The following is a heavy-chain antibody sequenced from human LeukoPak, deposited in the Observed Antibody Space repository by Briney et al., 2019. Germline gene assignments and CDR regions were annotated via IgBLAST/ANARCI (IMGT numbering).Heavy chain of an antibody. D-gene: IGHD2/OR15-2a*01. Sequence: GGSLRLSCSASGSTFSTYAMHWVRQAPGKGLEWVSAVDGSGGRTFYADSVKGRFTISRDNSKNVLYLQMNSLTVDDTATYYCAKVNRGSVVNYFGLDSWGQGTLVTVSS. V-gene: IGHV3-23*01. CDR2: VDGSGGRT. J-gene: IGHJ4*02. CDR3: AKVNRGSVVNYFGLDS. CDR1: GSTFSTYA.